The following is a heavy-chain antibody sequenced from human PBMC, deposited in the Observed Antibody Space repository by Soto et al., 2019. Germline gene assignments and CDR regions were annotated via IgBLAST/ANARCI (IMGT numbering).Heavy chain of an antibody. D-gene: IGHD3-3*01. Sequence: EVQLLESGGDLVQPGGSLRLSCAASGFSFSNDAMSWVRHAPGKGLEWVSAISGPGGSIYYADSVKGRFTISRDNSKKTLYLQIDSLRVEDTAVYYCAKDEGRFLRNYFNYGIDVWGLGTTVTVSS. CDR3: AKDEGRFLRNYFNYGIDV. CDR2: ISGPGGSI. V-gene: IGHV3-23*01. CDR1: GFSFSNDA. J-gene: IGHJ6*02.